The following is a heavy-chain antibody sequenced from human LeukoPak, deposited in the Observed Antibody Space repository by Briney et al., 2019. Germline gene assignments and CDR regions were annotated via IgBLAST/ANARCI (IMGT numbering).Heavy chain of an antibody. CDR3: ARHHKVAYSSSWCFDY. CDR2: IYTSGST. J-gene: IGHJ4*02. Sequence: SETLSLTCTVSGGSISSYYWSWIRQPAGKGLEWIGRIYTSGSTNYNPSLKSRVTMSVDTSKNQFSLKLSSVTAADTAVYYCARHHKVAYSSSWCFDYWGQGTLVTVSS. D-gene: IGHD6-13*01. CDR1: GGSISSYY. V-gene: IGHV4-4*07.